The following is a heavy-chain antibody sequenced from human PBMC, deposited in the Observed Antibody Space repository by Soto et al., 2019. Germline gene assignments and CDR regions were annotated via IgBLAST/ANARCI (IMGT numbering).Heavy chain of an antibody. V-gene: IGHV4-59*01. CDR2: IYYSGST. D-gene: IGHD2-2*01. CDR3: ARDLREYQLVHMDV. CDR1: GGSISSYY. J-gene: IGHJ6*03. Sequence: SGTLSLTCTVSGGSISSYYWSWIRQPPGKGLEWIGCIYYSGSTHYNPSLKSRVTMSVDTSKNQFSLKLTSVTAAGTAMYYCARDLREYQLVHMDVWGKGTTVTVSS.